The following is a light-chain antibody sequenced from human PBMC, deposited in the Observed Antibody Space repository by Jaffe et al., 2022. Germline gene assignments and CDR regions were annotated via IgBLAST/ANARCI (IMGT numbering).Light chain of an antibody. Sequence: EIVMTQSPATLSVSPGERATLSCRASQNIGTNLAWYQQKPGQSPGLLIYGAFTRATGIPARFSGSGSGTEFTLTISSLQSEDFAIYYCQQFDKWPPGTFGQGTKVEIK. V-gene: IGKV3-15*01. CDR3: QQFDKWPPGT. CDR1: QNIGTN. J-gene: IGKJ1*01. CDR2: GAF.